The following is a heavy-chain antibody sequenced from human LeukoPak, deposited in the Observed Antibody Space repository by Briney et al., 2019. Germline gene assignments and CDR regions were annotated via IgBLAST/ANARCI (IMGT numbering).Heavy chain of an antibody. CDR3: ARDGYSDSSGWFDP. V-gene: IGHV1-69*01. Sequence: SSVKVSCKASGGTFSSYAISWVRQAPGQGLEWMGGIIPIFGTANYAQKFQGRDTITADESTSTAYMELSSLRSEDTAVYYCARDGYSDSSGWFDPWGQGTLVTVSS. CDR2: IIPIFGTA. J-gene: IGHJ5*02. CDR1: GGTFSSYA. D-gene: IGHD6-13*01.